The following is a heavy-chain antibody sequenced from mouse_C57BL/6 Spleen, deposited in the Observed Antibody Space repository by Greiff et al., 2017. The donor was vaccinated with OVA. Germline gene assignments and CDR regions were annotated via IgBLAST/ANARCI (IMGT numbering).Heavy chain of an antibody. CDR1: GFTFSDYG. Sequence: EVKVVESGGGLVKPGGSLKLSCAASGFTFSDYGMHWVRQAPEKGLEWVAYISSGSSTIYYADTVKGRFTISRDNAKNTLFLQMTSLRSEDTAMYYCARLEDLGAMDYWGQGTSVTVSS. V-gene: IGHV5-17*01. J-gene: IGHJ4*01. CDR3: ARLEDLGAMDY. CDR2: ISSGSSTI.